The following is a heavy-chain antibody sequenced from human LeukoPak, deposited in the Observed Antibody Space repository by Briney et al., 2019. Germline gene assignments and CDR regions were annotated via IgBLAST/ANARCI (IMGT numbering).Heavy chain of an antibody. CDR3: ARDIPNSGYTSDH. CDR2: VNPNTGDT. D-gene: IGHD6-25*01. J-gene: IGHJ5*02. Sequence: GASVKVSCKASGYIFTGYDMHWVRQAPGQGLEWMGYVNPNTGDTNYAQEFQGRVTMTRDMSISTAYMELSSPTSDDTAVYYCARDIPNSGYTSDHWGQGTPVTVSS. V-gene: IGHV1-2*02. CDR1: GYIFTGYD.